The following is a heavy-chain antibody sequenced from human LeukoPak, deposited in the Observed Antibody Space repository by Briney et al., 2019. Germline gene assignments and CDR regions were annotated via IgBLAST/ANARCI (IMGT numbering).Heavy chain of an antibody. CDR1: GFTVSSNY. J-gene: IGHJ3*02. CDR3: ARYTNRFDAFDI. CDR2: IYSGGST. Sequence: GGSLRLSCAASGFTVSSNYMSWVRQAPGKGLEWVSVIYSGGSTYYADSVKGRFTISRDNSKNTLYLQMNSLRAEDTAVYYCARYTNRFDAFDIWGQGTMVTVSS. D-gene: IGHD1/OR15-1a*01. V-gene: IGHV3-53*01.